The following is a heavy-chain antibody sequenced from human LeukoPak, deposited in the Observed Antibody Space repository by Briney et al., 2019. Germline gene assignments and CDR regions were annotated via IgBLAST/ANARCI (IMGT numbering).Heavy chain of an antibody. D-gene: IGHD2-21*01. CDR3: AKKAAPVSAIRAGFDY. CDR1: GFTFTSYG. V-gene: IGHV3-30*18. CDR2: ISYDGITN. J-gene: IGHJ4*02. Sequence: GGSLRLSCSASGFTFTSYGMHWVRQAPGKGLEWVAVISYDGITNYYADSVKGRFTVSRDNSENTLYLQMNSLRADDTAVYYCAKKAAPVSAIRAGFDYWGQGTLVTVSS.